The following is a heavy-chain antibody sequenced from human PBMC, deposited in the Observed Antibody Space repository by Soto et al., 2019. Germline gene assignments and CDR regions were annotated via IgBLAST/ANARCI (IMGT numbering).Heavy chain of an antibody. D-gene: IGHD6-19*01. V-gene: IGHV4-30-4*01. CDR1: GGSISSGDYY. Sequence: TLSLTGTVSGGSISSGDYYWSWIRQPPGKGLEWIGYIYYSGSTYYNPSLKSQVTISVDTSKNQFSLKLSSVTAADTAVYYCARSIAVAGPREGNWFDPWGQGTLVTVSS. CDR3: ARSIAVAGPREGNWFDP. CDR2: IYYSGST. J-gene: IGHJ5*02.